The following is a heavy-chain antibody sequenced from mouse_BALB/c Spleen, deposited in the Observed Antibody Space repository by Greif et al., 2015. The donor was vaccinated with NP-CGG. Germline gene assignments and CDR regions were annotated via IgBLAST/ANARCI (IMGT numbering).Heavy chain of an antibody. CDR1: GFTFNTYA. V-gene: IGHV10-1*02. D-gene: IGHD2-14*01. CDR2: IRSKSNNYAT. Sequence: EVMLVESGGGLVQPKGSLKLSCAASGFTFNTYAMNWVRQAPGKGLEWVARIRSKSNNYATYYADSVKDRFTISRDDSQSMLYLQMNNLKTEDTAMYYCVRHRVLYAMDYWGQGTSVTVSS. J-gene: IGHJ4*01. CDR3: VRHRVLYAMDY.